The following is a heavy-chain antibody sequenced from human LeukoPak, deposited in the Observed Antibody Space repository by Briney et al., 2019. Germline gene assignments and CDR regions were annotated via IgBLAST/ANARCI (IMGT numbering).Heavy chain of an antibody. CDR3: ARAVGLALDY. CDR2: IYTSGST. J-gene: IGHJ4*02. Sequence: PSQTLSLTCTVSGGSISSGSYYWRWIRQPAGKGLEWIGRIYTSGSTNYNPSLKSRVTISVDTSKNQFSLKLSSATAADTAVYYCARAVGLALDYWGQGTLVTVSS. V-gene: IGHV4-61*02. CDR1: GGSISSGSYY. D-gene: IGHD6-19*01.